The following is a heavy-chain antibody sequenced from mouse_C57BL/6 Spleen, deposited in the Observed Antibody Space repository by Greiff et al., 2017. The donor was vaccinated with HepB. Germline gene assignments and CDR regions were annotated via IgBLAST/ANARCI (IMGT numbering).Heavy chain of an antibody. CDR3: ARSRSDGSSYEDY. D-gene: IGHD1-1*01. J-gene: IGHJ2*01. CDR1: GYSFTGYY. CDR2: INPSTGGT. V-gene: IGHV1-42*01. Sequence: EVQLKESGPELVKPGASVKISCKASGYSFTGYYMNWVKQSPEKSLEWIGEINPSTGGTTYNQKFKAKATLTVDKSSSTAYMQLKSLTSEDSAVYYCARSRSDGSSYEDYWGQGTTLTVSS.